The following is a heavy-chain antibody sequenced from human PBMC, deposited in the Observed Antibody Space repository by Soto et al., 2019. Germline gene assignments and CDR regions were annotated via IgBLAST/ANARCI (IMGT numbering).Heavy chain of an antibody. V-gene: IGHV3-20*04. J-gene: IGHJ3*02. CDR2: INWNGGST. CDR1: GFTFGDYG. D-gene: IGHD6-13*01. CDR3: ARGYSSSWYDAFDI. Sequence: GGSLRLSCAASGFTFGDYGMSWVRQAPGKGLEWVSGINWNGGSTGYADSVKGRFTISRDNAKNSLYLQMNSLRAEDTALYYCARGYSSSWYDAFDIWGQGTMVTVSS.